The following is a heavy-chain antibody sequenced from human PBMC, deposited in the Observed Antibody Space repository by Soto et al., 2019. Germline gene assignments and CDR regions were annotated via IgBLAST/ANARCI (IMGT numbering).Heavy chain of an antibody. CDR2: IYYSVNT. CDR1: GASISSSSYY. CDR3: AIQHDSTSYINY. J-gene: IGHJ4*02. D-gene: IGHD3-22*01. V-gene: IGHV4-39*01. Sequence: QLQLQESGPGLVKPSETLSLTCTVSGASISSSSYYWGWIRQPPGKGLEWNGTIYYSVNTYYNPSLKSRVTISVDPSKKQYSLKLSSVTAADTAVYYCAIQHDSTSYINYWGQGALVTVSS.